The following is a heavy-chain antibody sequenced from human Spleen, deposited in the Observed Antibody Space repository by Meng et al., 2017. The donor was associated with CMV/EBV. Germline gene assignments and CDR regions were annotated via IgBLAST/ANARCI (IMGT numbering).Heavy chain of an antibody. CDR1: GYTFTSYI. CDR3: ARGMAMDV. D-gene: IGHD2-8*01. J-gene: IGHJ6*02. V-gene: IGHV1-46*01. CDR2: INPSGGST. Sequence: ASVKVSCKASGYTFTSYIFHWVRQAPGQGLEWMGIINPSGGSTRYAQKFQARVTMTRDTSASTVYMELSRLRSDDTAVYYCARGMAMDVWGQGTTVTVSS.